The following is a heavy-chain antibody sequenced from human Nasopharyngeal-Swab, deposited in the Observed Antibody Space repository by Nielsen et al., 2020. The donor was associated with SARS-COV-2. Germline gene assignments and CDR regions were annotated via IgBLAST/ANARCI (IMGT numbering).Heavy chain of an antibody. Sequence: SETLSLTCAVYGGSFSGYYWSWIRQPPGKGLEWIGEINHSGSTNYNPYLKSRVTISVDTSKNQFSLRLSSVTAAATAVYYCARGYNGWYYYYYYMDVWGKGTTVTVSS. D-gene: IGHD1-1*01. CDR1: GGSFSGYY. V-gene: IGHV4-34*01. J-gene: IGHJ6*03. CDR3: ARGYNGWYYYYYYMDV. CDR2: INHSGST.